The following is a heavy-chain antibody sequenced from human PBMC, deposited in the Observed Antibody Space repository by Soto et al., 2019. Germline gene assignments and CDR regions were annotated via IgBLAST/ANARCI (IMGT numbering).Heavy chain of an antibody. D-gene: IGHD5-12*01. CDR3: ARLGGYDYVHYFDY. J-gene: IGHJ4*02. V-gene: IGHV4-59*08. CDR1: GFTFSTYA. Sequence: PGGSLRLSCAASGFTFSTYALTWVRRAPGKGLEWIGNIYYSGSTNYNPSLKSRVTISVDTSKNQFSLKLSSVTAADTAVYYCARLGGYDYVHYFDYWGQGTLVTVSS. CDR2: IYYSGST.